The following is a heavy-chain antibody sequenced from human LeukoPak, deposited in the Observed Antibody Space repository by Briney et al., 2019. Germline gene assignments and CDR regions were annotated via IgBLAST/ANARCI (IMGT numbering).Heavy chain of an antibody. CDR2: IILILGIA. J-gene: IGHJ4*02. V-gene: IGHV1-69*02. Sequence: SVKVSCKASGGTFSSYTISWVRQAPGQGLEWMGRIILILGIANYAQKFQGRVTITADKSTSTAYMELSSLRSEDTAVYYCAEGYNWNYVLNYWGQGTLVTVSS. D-gene: IGHD1-7*01. CDR1: GGTFSSYT. CDR3: AEGYNWNYVLNY.